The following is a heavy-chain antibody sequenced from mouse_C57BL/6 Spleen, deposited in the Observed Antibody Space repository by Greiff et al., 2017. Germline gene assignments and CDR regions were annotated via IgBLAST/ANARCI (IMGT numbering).Heavy chain of an antibody. V-gene: IGHV2-6-1*01. CDR3: ARHPYYGSSLYAMDY. D-gene: IGHD1-1*01. J-gene: IGHJ4*01. Sequence: VKLQESGPGLVAPSQSLSITCTVSGFSLTSYGVHWVRQPPGKGLEWLVVIWSDGSTTYNSALKSRLSISKDNSKSQVFLKMNSLQTDDTAMYYCARHPYYGSSLYAMDYWGQGTSVTVSS. CDR1: GFSLTSYG. CDR2: IWSDGST.